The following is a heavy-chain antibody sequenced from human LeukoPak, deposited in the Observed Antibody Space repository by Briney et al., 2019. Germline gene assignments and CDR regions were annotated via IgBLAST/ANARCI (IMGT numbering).Heavy chain of an antibody. CDR3: ARDTYNWNVDTFDP. V-gene: IGHV4-59*01. CDR1: GGSISSNY. D-gene: IGHD1-20*01. CDR2: IYYSGST. J-gene: IGHJ5*02. Sequence: SETLSLTCSVSGGSISSNYWSWIRQPPGKGLEWIGYIYYSGSTTYNPSLKSRVTISLDTSKNQVSLKLSSVTAADTAVYYCARDTYNWNVDTFDPWGQGTLVTVSS.